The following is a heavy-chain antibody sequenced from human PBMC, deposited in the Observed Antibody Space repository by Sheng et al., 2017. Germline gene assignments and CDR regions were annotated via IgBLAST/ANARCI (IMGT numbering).Heavy chain of an antibody. J-gene: IGHJ5*02. V-gene: IGHV4-34*01. Sequence: QVQLQQWGAGLLKPSETLSLTCAVYGGSFSGYYWSWIRQPPGKGLEWIGEINHSGSTNYNPSLKSRVTISVDTSKNQFSLKLSSVTAADTAVYYCARLERHWRWFDPWGQGTLGHRLL. D-gene: IGHD1-1*01. CDR2: INHSGST. CDR3: ARLERHWRWFDP. CDR1: GGSFSGYY.